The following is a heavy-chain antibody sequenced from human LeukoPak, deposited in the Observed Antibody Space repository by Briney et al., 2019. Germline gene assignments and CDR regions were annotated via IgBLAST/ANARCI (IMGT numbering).Heavy chain of an antibody. CDR2: MNPNSGNT. CDR1: GYTFTSHD. V-gene: IGHV1-8*01. CDR3: ARVLQQYCSGGSCYYGVGY. D-gene: IGHD2-15*01. Sequence: ASVKVSCKASGYTFTSHDINWVRQATGQGLEWMGWMNPNSGNTGYAQKFQGRVTMTRNTSISTAYMELSSLRSEDTAVYYCARVLQQYCSGGSCYYGVGYWGQGTLVTVSS. J-gene: IGHJ4*02.